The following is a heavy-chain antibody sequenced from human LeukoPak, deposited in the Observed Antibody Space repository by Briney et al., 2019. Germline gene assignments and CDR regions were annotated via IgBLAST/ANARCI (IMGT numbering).Heavy chain of an antibody. D-gene: IGHD5-18*01. CDR3: ARVVQSRLTAMIRNDAFDI. J-gene: IGHJ3*02. CDR1: GGSISSSSYY. CDR2: ISYSGST. V-gene: IGHV4-61*01. Sequence: SETLSLTCTVSGGSISSSSYYWSWIRQPPGKGLEWIGYISYSGSTNYNASLKSRVTISVDTSKNQFSLKLSSVTAADTAVYSCARVVQSRLTAMIRNDAFDIWGQGTMVTVSS.